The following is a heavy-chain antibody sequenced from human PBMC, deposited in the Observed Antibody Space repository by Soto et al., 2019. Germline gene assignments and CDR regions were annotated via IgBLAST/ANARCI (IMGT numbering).Heavy chain of an antibody. CDR2: INTYSGNS. V-gene: IGHV1-18*01. D-gene: IGHD2-15*01. J-gene: IGHJ4*02. CDR3: ARDCTGGSCFCIY. Sequence: QVQLVQSVAEVKKPGASVKVSCKASGYTLTNYAISWVRQAPGQGPEWMGWINTYSGNSNYAQKFQGRVTMTTDTSTNTAYMELSSLTSDDTAVYYCARDCTGGSCFCIYWGQGTLVTVSS. CDR1: GYTLTNYA.